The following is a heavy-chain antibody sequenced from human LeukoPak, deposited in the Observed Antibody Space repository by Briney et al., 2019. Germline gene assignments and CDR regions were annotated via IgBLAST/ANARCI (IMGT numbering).Heavy chain of an antibody. V-gene: IGHV4-4*07. Sequence: PSETLSLTCTVSGGSISSYYWSWIRQPAGKGLEWIGRIYTSGNTNYNPSLKSRVTISVDKSKNQFSLKLSSVTAAVTAVYYCARAGRYDSSGMGIFDYWGQGTLVTVSS. CDR2: IYTSGNT. CDR1: GGSISSYY. J-gene: IGHJ4*02. CDR3: ARAGRYDSSGMGIFDY. D-gene: IGHD3-22*01.